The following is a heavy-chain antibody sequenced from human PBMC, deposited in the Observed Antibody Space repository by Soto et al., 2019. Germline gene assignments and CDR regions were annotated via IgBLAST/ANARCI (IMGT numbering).Heavy chain of an antibody. CDR1: GGSVHNGSYY. V-gene: IGHV4-61*01. D-gene: IGHD5-18*01. CDR2: IYYTGTT. J-gene: IGHJ4*02. CDR3: ARNSRGYIYGYYFDP. Sequence: SETLSLTCTVSGGSVHNGSYYWSWLRQPPGKGLEWIGYIYYTGTTNYNPSLKSHVTISVDTSKNQFSLKVKSVSAADTAVYFCARNSRGYIYGYYFDPWGQGALVTVSS.